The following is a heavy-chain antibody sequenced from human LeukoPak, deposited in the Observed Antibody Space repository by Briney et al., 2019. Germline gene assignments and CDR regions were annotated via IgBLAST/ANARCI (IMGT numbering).Heavy chain of an antibody. CDR2: IHSSSSTI. CDR1: GFTFSTYH. V-gene: IGHV3-48*01. CDR3: ARVVQDVTGADY. D-gene: IGHD2-8*02. Sequence: GGSLRLSCAASGFTFSTYHMSLVRQAPGKGLEWLSYIHSSSSTIYYADSVRGRFTISRDNAKNSLYLQMNSLRAEDTAVYYCARVVQDVTGADYWGQGTLVTVSS. J-gene: IGHJ4*02.